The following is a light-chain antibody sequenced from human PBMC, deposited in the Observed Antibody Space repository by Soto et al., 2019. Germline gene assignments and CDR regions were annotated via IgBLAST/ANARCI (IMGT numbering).Light chain of an antibody. Sequence: DIQMTQSPSTLSGSVGARVTITCRASQGIGNDVGWYQQKPGTAPQLLIYKASTLESGVPSRFSGSGSGTEGTLTISSLQPDDFATYYCQQYNTYSYTFGQGTKVDIK. V-gene: IGKV1-5*03. J-gene: IGKJ2*01. CDR2: KAS. CDR3: QQYNTYSYT. CDR1: QGIGND.